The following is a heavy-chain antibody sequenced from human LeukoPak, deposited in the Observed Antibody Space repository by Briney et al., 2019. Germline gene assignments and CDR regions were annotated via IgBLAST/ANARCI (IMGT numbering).Heavy chain of an antibody. V-gene: IGHV1-2*02. CDR3: GKVINLHATSAPIDH. CDR1: GYTFTVYY. D-gene: IGHD1-26*01. CDR2: INPNSGGA. Sequence: ASVTLSCTASGYTFTVYYIHWVRQAPGQGPEWMGCINPNSGGANSAQTFQGRGTMTRDTSINTAYMELKTLRSDDTAVYYCGKVINLHATSAPIDHGGQGTLVTVSS. J-gene: IGHJ5*02.